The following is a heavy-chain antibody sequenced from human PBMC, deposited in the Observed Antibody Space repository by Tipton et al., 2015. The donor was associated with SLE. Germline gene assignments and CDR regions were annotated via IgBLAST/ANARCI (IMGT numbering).Heavy chain of an antibody. CDR3: ARVDTAMVAYDY. D-gene: IGHD5-18*01. J-gene: IGHJ4*02. CDR1: GGSIRSYY. V-gene: IGHV4-59*01. Sequence: TLSLTCTVSGGSIRSYYWSWIRQTPEKGLEWIASIYHSGSTNSGSTKYNPSLESRVSTSLDTSKNQISLKLTSVTAADTAVYYCARVDTAMVAYDYWGQGTLVTVSS. CDR2: IYHSGSTNSGST.